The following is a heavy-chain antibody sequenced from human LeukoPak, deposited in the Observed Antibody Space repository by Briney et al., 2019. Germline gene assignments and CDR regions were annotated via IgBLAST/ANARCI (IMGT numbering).Heavy chain of an antibody. CDR3: ARVDRTKAGIDY. V-gene: IGHV1-8*01. CDR1: GYTFTSYD. D-gene: IGHD6-19*01. CDR2: MNPNSGNT. Sequence: ASVKVSCKASGYTFTSYDINWVRQATGQGLEWMGWMNPNSGNTGYAQKFQGRVTMTRNTSISTAYMELSSLRSEDTAVYYCARVDRTKAGIDYWGQGTLVTVSS. J-gene: IGHJ4*02.